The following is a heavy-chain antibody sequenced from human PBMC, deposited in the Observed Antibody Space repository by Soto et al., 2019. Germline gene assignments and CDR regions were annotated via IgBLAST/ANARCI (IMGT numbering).Heavy chain of an antibody. CDR1: GYTFTSYD. D-gene: IGHD6-19*01. CDR2: MNPNSGNT. Sequence: GASVKVSCKASGYTFTSYDINWVRQATGQGLEWMGWMNPNSGNTGYAQKFQGRVTMTRNTSISTAYMELSSLRSEDTAVYYCARARSGRWRYSSGWPGMDVWGQGTTVTVSS. J-gene: IGHJ6*02. V-gene: IGHV1-8*01. CDR3: ARARSGRWRYSSGWPGMDV.